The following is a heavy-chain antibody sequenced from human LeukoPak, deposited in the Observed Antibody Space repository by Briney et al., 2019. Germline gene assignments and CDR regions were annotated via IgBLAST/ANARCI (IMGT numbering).Heavy chain of an antibody. CDR2: IKQDGSEV. V-gene: IGHV3-7*05. J-gene: IGHJ4*02. D-gene: IGHD6-19*01. Sequence: GGSLRLSCAASGFTFSDFWMTWVRQAPGKGLEWVANIKQDGSEVYYVDSVKGRFTVSRDNAKKSLYLQMKSLRAEDTAVYYCARNGMAVAPTPWDWGQGTLVTVSP. CDR1: GFTFSDFW. CDR3: ARNGMAVAPTPWD.